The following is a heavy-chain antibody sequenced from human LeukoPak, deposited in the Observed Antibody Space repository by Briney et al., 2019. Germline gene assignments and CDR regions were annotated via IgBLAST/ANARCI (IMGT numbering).Heavy chain of an antibody. D-gene: IGHD6-19*01. CDR3: ATQSPLIAVAVYYYYYYGMDV. Sequence: ASVKVSCKVSGYTLTELSMHWVRQAPGKGLEWMGGFDPEDGQTIYAQKFQGRVTMTEDTSTDTAYMELSSLRSEDTAVYYCATQSPLIAVAVYYYYYYGMDVWGQGTTVTVSS. V-gene: IGHV1-24*01. CDR2: FDPEDGQT. J-gene: IGHJ6*02. CDR1: GYTLTELS.